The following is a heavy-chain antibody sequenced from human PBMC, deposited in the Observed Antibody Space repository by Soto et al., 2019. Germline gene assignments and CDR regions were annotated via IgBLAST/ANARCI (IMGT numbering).Heavy chain of an antibody. CDR1: GGSISSGDYY. D-gene: IGHD3-22*01. J-gene: IGHJ4*02. V-gene: IGHV4-30-4*01. CDR3: ARGDHYYDSSGYTTFDY. Sequence: NPSETLSLTCTVSGGSISSGDYYWSWIRQPPGKGLEWIGYIYYSGSTYYNPSLKSRVTISVDTSKNQFSLKLSSVTAADTAVYYCARGDHYYDSSGYTTFDYWGQGTLVTVSS. CDR2: IYYSGST.